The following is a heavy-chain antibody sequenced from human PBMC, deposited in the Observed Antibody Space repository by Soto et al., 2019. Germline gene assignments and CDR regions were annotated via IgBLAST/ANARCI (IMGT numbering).Heavy chain of an antibody. V-gene: IGHV3-11*05. D-gene: IGHD5-12*01. CDR2: ITNSGSYT. J-gene: IGHJ4*02. Sequence: QVQLVESGGGLVKPGGSLRISCEASGFTFSDYYMSWIRQAPGKGLEWVSYITNSGSYTNFADSVKGRFTLSRDNAKNSMYLQMNSLRVEDTAVYYCATNVGYSGFEGPDYWGQGTLVTVSS. CDR3: ATNVGYSGFEGPDY. CDR1: GFTFSDYY.